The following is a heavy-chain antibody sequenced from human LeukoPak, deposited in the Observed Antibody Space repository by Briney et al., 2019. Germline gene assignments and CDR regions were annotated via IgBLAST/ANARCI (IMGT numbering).Heavy chain of an antibody. Sequence: GGSLRLSCAASGFTFSNYAMHWVRQAPGKGLEWVSAISGSGGSTYYADSVKGRFTISRDNSKNTLYLQMNSLRAEDTAVYYCAKDSGYYAYPGDAFDIWGQGTMVTVSS. D-gene: IGHD2-2*01. J-gene: IGHJ3*02. V-gene: IGHV3-23*01. CDR3: AKDSGYYAYPGDAFDI. CDR2: ISGSGGST. CDR1: GFTFSNYA.